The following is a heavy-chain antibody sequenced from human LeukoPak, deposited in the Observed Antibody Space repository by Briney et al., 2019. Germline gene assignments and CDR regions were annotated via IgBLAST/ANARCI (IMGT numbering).Heavy chain of an antibody. CDR2: IYYSGST. CDR1: GGSISSYY. Sequence: KPSETLSLTCTVSGGSISSYYWSWIRQPPGKGLEWIGYIYYSGSTNYNPSLKSRVTISVDTSKNQFSLKLSSVTAADTAVHYCARVQYYYDSSGYLLPGYFDYWGQGTLVTVSS. V-gene: IGHV4-59*01. J-gene: IGHJ4*02. CDR3: ARVQYYYDSSGYLLPGYFDY. D-gene: IGHD3-22*01.